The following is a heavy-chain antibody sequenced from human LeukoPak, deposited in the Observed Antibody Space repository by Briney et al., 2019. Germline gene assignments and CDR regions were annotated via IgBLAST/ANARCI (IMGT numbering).Heavy chain of an antibody. D-gene: IGHD1-26*01. CDR1: GGTFSSYA. J-gene: IGHJ4*02. CDR2: IIPIFGTA. Sequence: SVKVSCKASGGTFSSYAISWVRQAPGQGLEWMGGIIPIFGTANYAQKFQGRVTITTDESTSTAYMELSSLRSEDTAVYYCAREGRGVVGGFDYWGQGTLVTVSS. CDR3: AREGRGVVGGFDY. V-gene: IGHV1-69*05.